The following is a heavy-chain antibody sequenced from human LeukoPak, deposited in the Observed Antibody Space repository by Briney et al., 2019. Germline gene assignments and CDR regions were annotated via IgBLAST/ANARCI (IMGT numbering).Heavy chain of an antibody. CDR1: GGSFSGYY. CDR3: ARGRGYSYGPGYYYFMDV. J-gene: IGHJ6*03. D-gene: IGHD5-18*01. V-gene: IGHV4-34*01. CDR2: INHSGST. Sequence: PSETLSLTCAVHGGSFSGYYWSWIRQPPGKGLEWIGGINHSGSTNYNTSLKSRVTISVDTSKNQFSLKLSSVTAADTAVYYCARGRGYSYGPGYYYFMDVWGKGTTVTVSS.